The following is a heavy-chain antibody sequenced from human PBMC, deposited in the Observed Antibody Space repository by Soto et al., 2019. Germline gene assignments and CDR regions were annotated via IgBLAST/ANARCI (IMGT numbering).Heavy chain of an antibody. Sequence: EVQLLESGGGLVQPGGSLRLSGAASGFTFHNYAMNWVRQAPGQGLEWVSSISGSGGSTYYADSVKGRFTISRDNSKNTLYLQMNSLRAEDTAVYYCAKGALGSSSWYDFDYWGQGTLVTVSS. CDR2: ISGSGGST. J-gene: IGHJ4*02. D-gene: IGHD6-13*01. CDR3: AKGALGSSSWYDFDY. V-gene: IGHV3-23*01. CDR1: GFTFHNYA.